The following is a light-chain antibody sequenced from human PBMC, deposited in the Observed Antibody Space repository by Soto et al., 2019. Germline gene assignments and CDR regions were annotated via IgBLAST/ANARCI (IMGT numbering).Light chain of an antibody. CDR2: LGS. CDR3: MQALQTPRT. Sequence: DIVMTQSPLSLPVTPGDPASISCRSIQSLLHSNGYNYLDWYLQKPGQSPQLLIYLGSNRASGVPDRFSGSGSGTDFTLKISRVEAEDVGVYYCMQALQTPRTFGQGTRLEIK. CDR1: QSLLHSNGYNY. V-gene: IGKV2-28*01. J-gene: IGKJ5*01.